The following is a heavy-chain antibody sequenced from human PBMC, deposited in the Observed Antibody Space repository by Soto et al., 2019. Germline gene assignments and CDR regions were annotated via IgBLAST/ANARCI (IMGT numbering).Heavy chain of an antibody. Sequence: SETLSLTCAVSGYSISSSNWWGWIRQPPGKGLEWIGEINHSGSTNYNPSLKSRVTISVDTSKNQFSLKLSSVTAADTAVYYCARGTMIVVVLTYYFDYWGQGTLVTVSS. D-gene: IGHD3-22*01. J-gene: IGHJ4*02. CDR3: ARGTMIVVVLTYYFDY. V-gene: IGHV4-28*03. CDR2: INHSGST. CDR1: GYSISSSNW.